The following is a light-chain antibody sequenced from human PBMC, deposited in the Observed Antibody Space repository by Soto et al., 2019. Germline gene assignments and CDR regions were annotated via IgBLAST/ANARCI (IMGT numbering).Light chain of an antibody. CDR2: GXS. Sequence: EIVLTQSPGTLSLSPGERATLSCRASQSFNSIYLAWYQQKPGQAPTLVLNGXSSRAPGIPDRFTGSGSGTDFTLAISRLDPDYFALYYCQSYESWTLDQGTKVEIK. CDR1: QSFNSIY. J-gene: IGKJ1*01. V-gene: IGKV3-20*01. CDR3: QSYESWT.